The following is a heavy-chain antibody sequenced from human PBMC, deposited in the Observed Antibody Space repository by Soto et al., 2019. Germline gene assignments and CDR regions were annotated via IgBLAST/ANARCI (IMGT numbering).Heavy chain of an antibody. CDR3: ASLHCSGGSCYSVPDAFDI. CDR1: GFTVSSNY. J-gene: IGHJ3*02. V-gene: IGHV3-66*01. D-gene: IGHD2-15*01. Sequence: GGSLRLSCAASGFTVSSNYMSWVRQAPGKGLEWVSVIYSGGSTYYADSVKGRFTISRDNSKNTLYLQMNSLRAEDTAVYYCASLHCSGGSCYSVPDAFDIWGQGTMVTVSS. CDR2: IYSGGST.